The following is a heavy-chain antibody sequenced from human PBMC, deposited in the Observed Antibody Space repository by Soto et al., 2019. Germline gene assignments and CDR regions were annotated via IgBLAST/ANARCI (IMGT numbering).Heavy chain of an antibody. D-gene: IGHD4-17*01. V-gene: IGHV3-23*01. CDR2: IWGSGDTI. CDR1: GFTFSSYA. Sequence: EVRLLESGGGLVQPGGSLRLSCAASGFTFSSYAMSWVRQAPGKGLEWVSGIWGSGDTIHYADSVKRRFTLSRDISKNALYLQMNSLRAEATSRYYCVKSGPHTAVTNYFGYCSQRSLVTVSS. J-gene: IGHJ4*02. CDR3: VKSGPHTAVTNYFGY.